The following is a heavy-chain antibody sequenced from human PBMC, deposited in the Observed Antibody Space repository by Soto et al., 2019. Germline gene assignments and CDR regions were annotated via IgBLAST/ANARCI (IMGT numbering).Heavy chain of an antibody. D-gene: IGHD4-17*01. J-gene: IGHJ6*02. V-gene: IGHV3-23*01. CDR1: GFTFSSYA. CDR3: AYSYGGNSYYYYGMDV. Sequence: PGGSLRLSCAASGFTFSSYAMSWVRQAPGKGLEWVSAISGSGGSTYYADSVKGRFTISRDNSKNTLYLQMNSLRAEDTAVYYCAYSYGGNSYYYYGMDVWGRGPTVTVSS. CDR2: ISGSGGST.